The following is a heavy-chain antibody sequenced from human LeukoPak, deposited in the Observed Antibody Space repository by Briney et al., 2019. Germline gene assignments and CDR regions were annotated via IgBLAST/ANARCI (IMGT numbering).Heavy chain of an antibody. CDR3: ARGGHRQKGF. CDR2: IKHDGSDK. V-gene: IGHV3-7*01. CDR1: GLTFSNYW. J-gene: IGHJ4*02. Sequence: GGSLRLSCAAYGLTFSNYWMTWVRQSPGKWLEWVAIIKHDGSDKYCVDSVKGRFPISRDNAKNSLYLKMSSLRAEDTAVYYCARGGHRQKGFWGQGTLVTVSS.